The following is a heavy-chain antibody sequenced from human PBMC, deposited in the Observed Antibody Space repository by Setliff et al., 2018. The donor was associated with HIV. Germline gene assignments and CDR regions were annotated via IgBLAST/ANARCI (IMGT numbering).Heavy chain of an antibody. D-gene: IGHD2-2*01. CDR2: IYHNGNT. CDR3: AGQDIGAVPALGAFDI. V-gene: IGHV4-39*01. CDR1: GGPITSNTYF. J-gene: IGHJ3*02. Sequence: SETLSLTCSVSGGPITSNTYFWDWIRQAPGKGLEWIGSIYHNGNTYYNPSLKSRVTISMDTSKSQFSLRLTSVTAADTAVYYCAGQDIGAVPALGAFDIWGQGTMVTVSS.